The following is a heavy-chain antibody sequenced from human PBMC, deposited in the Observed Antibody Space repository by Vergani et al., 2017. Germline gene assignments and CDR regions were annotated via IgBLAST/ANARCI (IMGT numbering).Heavy chain of an antibody. J-gene: IGHJ6*03. Sequence: QVQLQQWGGVLLKPSETLSLTCVVNGGSFTSYHWTWIRQSPGEGLEWVGDIDHTGRPDYNPSLKRRLTMSVDKSRNQFSLTLNSVTATDTAIYFCARVNTETNGHLYYYYYMDVWGQGTAVTVS. CDR2: IDHTGRP. CDR1: GGSFTSYH. D-gene: IGHD4-11*01. V-gene: IGHV4-34*01. CDR3: ARVNTETNGHLYYYYYMDV.